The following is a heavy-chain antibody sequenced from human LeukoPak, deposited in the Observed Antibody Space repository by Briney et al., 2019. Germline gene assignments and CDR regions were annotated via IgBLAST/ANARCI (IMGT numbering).Heavy chain of an antibody. J-gene: IGHJ6*03. CDR2: INHSGST. CDR3: ASGSGSYHYYYMDV. CDR1: GGSFSGYY. Sequence: SETLSLTCAVYGGSFSGYYWSWIRQPPGKGLEWIGEINHSGSTNYNPSLKSRVTISVDTSKNQFSLELSSVTAADTAVYYCASGSGSYHYYYMDVWGKGTTVTISS. V-gene: IGHV4-34*01. D-gene: IGHD3-10*01.